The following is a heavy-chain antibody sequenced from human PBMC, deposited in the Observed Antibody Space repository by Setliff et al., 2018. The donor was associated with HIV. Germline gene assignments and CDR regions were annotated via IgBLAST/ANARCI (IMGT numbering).Heavy chain of an antibody. Sequence: PSETLSLTCIVSGDSITGSHYYWGWIRQPPGKGLEWIASIHYSGSTYDSPSVRSRVAIFVDTSKNQFSLRLNSVTATDAAMYYCSRSGIGYGGDSNTFDIWGQGTLVTVSS. CDR3: SRSGIGYGGDSNTFDI. CDR1: GDSITGSHYY. D-gene: IGHD2-21*02. V-gene: IGHV4-39*01. CDR2: IHYSGST. J-gene: IGHJ3*02.